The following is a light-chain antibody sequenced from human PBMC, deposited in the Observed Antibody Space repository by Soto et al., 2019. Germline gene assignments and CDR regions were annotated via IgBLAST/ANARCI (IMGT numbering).Light chain of an antibody. V-gene: IGLV2-23*01. J-gene: IGLJ1*01. CDR2: EGN. Sequence: QSALTQPASVSGSPGQSITISCTGTSSDVGSYNLVSWYQQYPGKAPKVIIYEGNKRPSGVSFRFSGSKSGNMASLTISGLQAADEADYYCCSYAGGRTFVFGTQTKVTVL. CDR3: CSYAGGRTFV. CDR1: SSDVGSYNL.